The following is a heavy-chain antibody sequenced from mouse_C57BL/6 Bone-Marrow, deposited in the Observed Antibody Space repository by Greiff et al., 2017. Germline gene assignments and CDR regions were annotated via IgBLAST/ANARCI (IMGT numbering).Heavy chain of an antibody. CDR2: IRSKSNNYAT. D-gene: IGHD2-5*01. CDR1: GFSFNTYA. CDR3: VRHNSNYWYFDV. Sequence: EVKLVESGGGLVQPKGSLKLSCAASGFSFNTYAMNWVRQAPGKGLEWVARIRSKSNNYATYYADSVKDRFTISRDDSESMLYLQMNNSKTEDTAMYYCVRHNSNYWYFDVWGTGTTVTVSS. J-gene: IGHJ1*03. V-gene: IGHV10-1*01.